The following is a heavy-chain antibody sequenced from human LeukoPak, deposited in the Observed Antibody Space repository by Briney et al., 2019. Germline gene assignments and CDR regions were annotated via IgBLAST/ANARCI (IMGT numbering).Heavy chain of an antibody. D-gene: IGHD2-8*01. CDR2: MSSDGSND. J-gene: IGHJ4*02. V-gene: IGHV3-30*04. CDR3: AREKYCTPTDCLHGRFYFNS. Sequence: GGSLRLSRAASGFPFSTYSMHWVRQAPGKGLEWVAVMSSDGSNDNYANSVKGRFTISRDNSKNALYLQMNTLRAEDTAVYYCAREKYCTPTDCLHGRFYFNSWGQGTPVTVSS. CDR1: GFPFSTYS.